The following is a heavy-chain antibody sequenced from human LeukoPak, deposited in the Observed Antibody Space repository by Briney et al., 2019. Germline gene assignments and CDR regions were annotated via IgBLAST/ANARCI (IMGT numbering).Heavy chain of an antibody. CDR3: ASSDNWNYYYYMDV. V-gene: IGHV3-7*01. CDR1: GFIFDDYG. CDR2: IKQDGSEK. Sequence: GGTLRLSCAASGFIFDDYGMSWVRQAPGKGLEWVANIKQDGSEKYYVDSVKGRFTISRDNAKNSLYLQMNSLRAEDTAVYYCASSDNWNYYYYMDVWGKGTTVTVSS. J-gene: IGHJ6*03. D-gene: IGHD1-20*01.